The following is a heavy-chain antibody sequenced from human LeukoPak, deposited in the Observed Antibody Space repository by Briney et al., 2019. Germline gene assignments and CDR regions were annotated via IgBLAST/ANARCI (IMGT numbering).Heavy chain of an antibody. CDR3: KGTTTTVTTSGSYYGMDV. D-gene: IGHD4-17*01. V-gene: IGHV3-73*01. CDR2: IRSKANSYAT. Sequence: GGSLRLSCAASGFTFSGSAMHWVRQASGKGLEWVGRIRSKANSYATAYAASVKGRFTISRDDSKNTAYLQMNSLKTEDTAVYYCKGTTTTVTTSGSYYGMDVWGQGTTVTVS. CDR1: GFTFSGSA. J-gene: IGHJ6*02.